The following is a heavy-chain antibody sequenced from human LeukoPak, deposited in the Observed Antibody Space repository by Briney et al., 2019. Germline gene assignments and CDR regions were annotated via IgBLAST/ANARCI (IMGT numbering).Heavy chain of an antibody. J-gene: IGHJ4*02. CDR2: VSGSGRNT. CDR3: ARDHFSPITMVRGTFDY. CDR1: GFTFSSSA. D-gene: IGHD3-10*01. V-gene: IGHV3-23*01. Sequence: GGSLRLSCAASGFTFSSSAMTWVRQAPGKGLEWVSSVSGSGRNTFYPDSVKGRFTISRDNSKNTLYLQMNSLRAEDTAVYYCARDHFSPITMVRGTFDYWGQGTLVTVSS.